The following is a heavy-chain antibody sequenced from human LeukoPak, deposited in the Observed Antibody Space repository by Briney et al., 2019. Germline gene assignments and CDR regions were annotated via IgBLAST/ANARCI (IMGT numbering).Heavy chain of an antibody. J-gene: IGHJ5*02. Sequence: ASVKVSCKASGYTFTGYYMHWVRQAPGHGLEWMGWINPNSGGTNYAQKFQGRVTMTMDTSISTAYMSLSRLRSDDTAVYYCARKKRANLNWFDPWGQGTLVTVSS. CDR2: INPNSGGT. CDR1: GYTFTGYY. V-gene: IGHV1-2*02. CDR3: ARKKRANLNWFDP. D-gene: IGHD6-25*01.